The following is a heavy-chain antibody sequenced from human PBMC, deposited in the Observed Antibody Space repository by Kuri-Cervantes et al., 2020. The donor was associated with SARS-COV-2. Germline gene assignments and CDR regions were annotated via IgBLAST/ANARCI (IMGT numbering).Heavy chain of an antibody. V-gene: IGHV4-4*07. CDR3: ARERGSGTRHYYYYYMDV. CDR1: GGSISSYY. Sequence: SETLSLTCTVSGGSISSYYWSWIRQPAGKGLEWIGRIYTSGSTNYNPSLKSRVTMSVDTSKNQFSLKLSSVTAADTAVYYCARERGSGTRHYYYYYMDVWGKGTTVTVSS. CDR2: IYTSGST. D-gene: IGHD3-10*01. J-gene: IGHJ6*03.